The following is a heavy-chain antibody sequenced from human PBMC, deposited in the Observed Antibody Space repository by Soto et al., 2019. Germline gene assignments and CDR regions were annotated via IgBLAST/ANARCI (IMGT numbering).Heavy chain of an antibody. V-gene: IGHV4-59*01. CDR3: ARDWRYCSGGSCYSVFDY. J-gene: IGHJ4*02. CDR2: IYYSGST. D-gene: IGHD2-15*01. Sequence: SETLSLTCTVSGGSISSYYWSWIRQPPGKGLEWIGYIYYSGSTNYNPSLKSRVTISVDTSKNQFSLQLSTVTAADTAVYYCARDWRYCSGGSCYSVFDYWGQGTLVTVSS. CDR1: GGSISSYY.